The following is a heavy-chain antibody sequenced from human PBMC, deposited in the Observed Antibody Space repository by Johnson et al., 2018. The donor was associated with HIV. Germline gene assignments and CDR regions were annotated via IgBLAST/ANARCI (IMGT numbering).Heavy chain of an antibody. CDR2: IRYDGSNK. J-gene: IGHJ3*02. V-gene: IGHV3-30*02. CDR3: AKARGIVGATGAFDI. CDR1: GFTFSSYG. D-gene: IGHD1-26*01. Sequence: QVQLVESGGGLVQPGRSLRLSCIASGFTFSSYGMHWVRQAPGKGLEWVAFIRYDGSNKYYADSVKGRFTISRDNSKNTLYLQMNSLRAEDTAVYYCAKARGIVGATGAFDIWGQGTMVTVSS.